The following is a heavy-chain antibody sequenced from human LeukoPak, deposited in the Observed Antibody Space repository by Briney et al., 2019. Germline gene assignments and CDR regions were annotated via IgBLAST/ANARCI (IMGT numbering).Heavy chain of an antibody. Sequence: ASVKVSCKASGYTFTDHYMHWVRQAPGQGLEWMGWINPNSGGTKYAQKFQGRVTMTRDTSITIAYMEVSRLRSDDTAVYYCARDTARITIFGVAKYMDVWGKGTTVTVSS. D-gene: IGHD3-3*01. CDR1: GYTFTDHY. CDR3: ARDTARITIFGVAKYMDV. V-gene: IGHV1-2*02. J-gene: IGHJ6*03. CDR2: INPNSGGT.